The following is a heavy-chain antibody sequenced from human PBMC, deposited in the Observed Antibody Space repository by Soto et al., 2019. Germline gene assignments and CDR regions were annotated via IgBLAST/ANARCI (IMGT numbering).Heavy chain of an antibody. Sequence: ASVKVSCKASGYTFTSYYMHWVRQAPGQGLEWMGIINPSGGSTSYAQKFQGRVTMTRDTSTSTVYMELSSLRSEDTAVYYCARAPEALANFWSGYHAPDYWGQGTLVTVSS. J-gene: IGHJ4*02. CDR2: INPSGGST. CDR1: GYTFTSYY. CDR3: ARAPEALANFWSGYHAPDY. V-gene: IGHV1-46*03. D-gene: IGHD3-3*01.